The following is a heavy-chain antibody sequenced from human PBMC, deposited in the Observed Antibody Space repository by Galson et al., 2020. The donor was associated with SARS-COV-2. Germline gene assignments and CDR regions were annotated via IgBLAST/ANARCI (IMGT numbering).Heavy chain of an antibody. CDR3: ARDASVTRGYSYGYDLGY. J-gene: IGHJ4*02. V-gene: IGHV3-66*02. Sequence: GGSLRLSCAASGFTVSSNYMSWVRQAPGKGLEWVSVIYSGGSTYYADSAKGRFTISRDNSKNTLYLQMNSLRAEDTAVYYCARDASVTRGYSYGYDLGYWGQGTLVTVSS. CDR1: GFTVSSNY. D-gene: IGHD5-18*01. CDR2: IYSGGST.